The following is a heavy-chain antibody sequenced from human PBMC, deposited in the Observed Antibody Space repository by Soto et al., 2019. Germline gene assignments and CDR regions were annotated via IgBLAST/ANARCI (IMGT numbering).Heavy chain of an antibody. V-gene: IGHV1-2*04. CDR1: GYTFTGYY. D-gene: IGHD6-19*01. CDR2: INPNSGGT. CDR3: ARGVDDSNGYHYYYYGMDV. Sequence: ASVKVSCKASGYTFTGYYMHWVRQAPGQGLEWMGWINPNSGGTNYAQKFQGWVTMTRDTSISTAYMELSRLRSDDTAVYYCARGVDDSNGYHYYYYGMDVWGQGTTVTVSS. J-gene: IGHJ6*02.